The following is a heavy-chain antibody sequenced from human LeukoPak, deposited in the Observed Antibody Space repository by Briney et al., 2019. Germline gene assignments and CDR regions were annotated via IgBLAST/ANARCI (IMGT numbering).Heavy chain of an antibody. CDR3: ARDRYSSSWYGGYYFDY. CDR2: IIPIFGTA. Sequence: SVKVSCKAPGGTFSSYAISWVRQAPGQGLEWMGGIIPIFGTANYAQKFQGRVTITADESTSTAYMELSSLRSEDTAVYYCARDRYSSSWYGGYYFDYWGQGTLVTVSS. CDR1: GGTFSSYA. D-gene: IGHD6-13*01. V-gene: IGHV1-69*13. J-gene: IGHJ4*02.